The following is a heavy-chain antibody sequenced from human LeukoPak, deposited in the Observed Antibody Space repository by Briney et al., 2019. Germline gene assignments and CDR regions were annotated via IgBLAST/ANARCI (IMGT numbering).Heavy chain of an antibody. Sequence: GGSLRLSCATSGFTFSRYGMNWVRQAPGKGLEWVSFISGSSTNIYYADSVKGRFTISRDNAKNSLYLQMNSLRAEDTALYYCARDPRYYDSSGYLGGDYAAYYFDYWGQGTLVTVSS. CDR3: ARDPRYYDSSGYLGGDYAAYYFDY. V-gene: IGHV3-48*04. CDR2: ISGSSTNI. D-gene: IGHD3-22*01. CDR1: GFTFSRYG. J-gene: IGHJ4*02.